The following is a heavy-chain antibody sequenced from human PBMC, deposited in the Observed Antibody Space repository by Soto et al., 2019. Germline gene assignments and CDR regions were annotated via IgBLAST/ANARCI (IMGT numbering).Heavy chain of an antibody. Sequence: GGSLRLSCAASGFTFSDYYMSWIRQAPGKGLEWVSYISSSGSTIYYADSVKGRFTISRDNAKNSLYLQMNSLRAEDTAVYYCARDGLYGSRTYHNWGGYYYYMDVWGKGTTVTVSS. V-gene: IGHV3-11*01. CDR3: ARDGLYGSRTYHNWGGYYYYMDV. CDR2: ISSSGSTI. D-gene: IGHD3-10*01. CDR1: GFTFSDYY. J-gene: IGHJ6*03.